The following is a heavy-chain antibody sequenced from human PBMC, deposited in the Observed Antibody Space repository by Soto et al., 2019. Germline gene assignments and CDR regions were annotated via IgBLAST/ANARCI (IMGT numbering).Heavy chain of an antibody. CDR1: GGSITSSSYY. D-gene: IGHD3-22*01. Sequence: SETLSLTCTVSGGSITSSSYYWGWIRQPPGKGLKWIGNIYYSGSTYYNPSLKSRVTISVDTSKNQFSLKLSSVTAADTAVYYCMLGSGWKDFDYWGQGTLVTVSS. CDR2: IYYSGST. V-gene: IGHV4-39*01. J-gene: IGHJ4*02. CDR3: MLGSGWKDFDY.